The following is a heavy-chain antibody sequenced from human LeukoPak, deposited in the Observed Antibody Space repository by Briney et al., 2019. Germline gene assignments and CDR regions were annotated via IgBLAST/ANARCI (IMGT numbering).Heavy chain of an antibody. CDR1: GGSISSGGCY. V-gene: IGHV4-31*03. Sequence: PSETLSLTCTVSGGSISSGGCYWSWIRQHPGKGLEWIGYIYYSGSTYYNPSLKSRVTISVDTSKNQFSLKLSSVTAADTAVYYCARISAIVTPPGLYGDYLQHDAFDIWGQGTMVTVSS. J-gene: IGHJ3*02. CDR3: ARISAIVTPPGLYGDYLQHDAFDI. D-gene: IGHD4-17*01. CDR2: IYYSGST.